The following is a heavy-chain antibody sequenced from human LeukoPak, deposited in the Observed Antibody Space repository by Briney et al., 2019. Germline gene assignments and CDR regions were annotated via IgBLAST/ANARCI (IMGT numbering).Heavy chain of an antibody. V-gene: IGHV4-59*01. J-gene: IGHJ3*02. CDR1: DDSITMYY. CDR2: VDHTGST. CDR3: ASVPPAGSHSGGSYYAGPYTFDM. Sequence: PSETLSLTCSVSDDSITMYYWTWIRQPPGKGLEWIGYVDHTGSTNFNPSLNGRVTIFRDTSRNLFSLRLTSVTAADTAVYFCASVPPAGSHSGGSYYAGPYTFDMWGQGTMVTVSS. D-gene: IGHD2-15*01.